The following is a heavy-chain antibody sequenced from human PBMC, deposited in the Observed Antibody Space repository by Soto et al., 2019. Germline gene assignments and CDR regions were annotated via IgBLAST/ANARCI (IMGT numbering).Heavy chain of an antibody. CDR3: ATPRPFNTRLVYAYDAFDI. J-gene: IGHJ3*02. Sequence: GASVKVSCKVSGYTLTELSMHWVRQAPGKGLEWMGGFDPEDGETIYAQKFQGRVTMTEDTSTDTAYMELSSLRSEDTAVYYCATPRPFNTRLVYAYDAFDIWGQGTMVTVSS. V-gene: IGHV1-24*01. D-gene: IGHD2-8*01. CDR2: FDPEDGET. CDR1: GYTLTELS.